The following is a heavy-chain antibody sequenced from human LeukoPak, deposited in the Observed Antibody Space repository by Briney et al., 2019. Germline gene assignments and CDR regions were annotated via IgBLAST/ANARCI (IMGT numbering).Heavy chain of an antibody. CDR2: ISSSGSTI. J-gene: IGHJ6*03. Sequence: GGSLRLSCAASGFTFSSYSMNWVRQAPGKGLEWVSYISSSGSTIYYADSVKGRFTISRDNAKNSLYLQMNSLRAEDTAVYYCARPYSSGWSYYYYMDVWGKGTTVTVSS. D-gene: IGHD6-19*01. CDR3: ARPYSSGWSYYYYMDV. CDR1: GFTFSSYS. V-gene: IGHV3-48*04.